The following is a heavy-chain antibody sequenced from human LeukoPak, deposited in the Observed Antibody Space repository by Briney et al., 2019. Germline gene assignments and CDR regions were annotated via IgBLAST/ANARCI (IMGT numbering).Heavy chain of an antibody. CDR3: ARAVAGTPRGYYYYMDV. J-gene: IGHJ6*03. CDR1: GYTFTGYY. CDR2: INPNSGGT. Sequence: PGASVKVSCKASGYTFTGYYMHWVRQAPGQGLEWMGWINPNSGGTNYAQKFQGRVTMTRDTSISTAYMELSRLRSDDTAVYYCARAVAGTPRGYYYYMDVWGKGTMVTVSS. D-gene: IGHD6-19*01. V-gene: IGHV1-2*02.